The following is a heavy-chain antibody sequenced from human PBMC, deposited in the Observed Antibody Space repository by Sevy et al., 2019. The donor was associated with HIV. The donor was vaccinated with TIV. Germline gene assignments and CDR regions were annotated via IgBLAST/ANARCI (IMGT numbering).Heavy chain of an antibody. V-gene: IGHV3-73*01. CDR1: GFIFSDSA. J-gene: IGHJ4*02. CDR2: IRSKTDSYAT. CDR3: TRQGSGRYVPLFDY. Sequence: GGSLRLSCAASGFIFSDSALHWVRQSSAKGLEWVGRIRSKTDSYATAYAESVEGRFTISRDDSKNTVYLQMNSLKTEDTAVYYCTRQGSGRYVPLFDYWGLGTLVTVSS. D-gene: IGHD1-26*01.